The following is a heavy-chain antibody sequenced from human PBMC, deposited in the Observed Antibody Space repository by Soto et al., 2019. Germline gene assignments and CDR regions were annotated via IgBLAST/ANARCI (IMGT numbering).Heavy chain of an antibody. D-gene: IGHD4-17*01. CDR2: INAGNGNT. CDR1: GYTFTSYG. J-gene: IGHJ4*02. Sequence: ASVKVSCKASGYTFTSYGIHWVRQAPGQRLEWTGWINAGNGNTKYSEKFQGRVTITRDTSASTAYLELSSLRSEDTAIYYCVRWSGYGDLWGQGTRVTVSS. V-gene: IGHV1-3*01. CDR3: VRWSGYGDL.